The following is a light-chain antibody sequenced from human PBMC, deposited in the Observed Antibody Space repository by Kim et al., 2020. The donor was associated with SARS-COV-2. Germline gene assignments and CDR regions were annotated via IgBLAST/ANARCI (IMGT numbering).Light chain of an antibody. Sequence: ALGQTARITCRGNHIERMKVHWCQQKPGQAPLVAIYGNSNRPSGIPERFSGSNSGNTATLATSRAQAGDEADYYCHVWDRSTASDVFGNGTKVTVL. CDR3: HVWDRSTASDV. J-gene: IGLJ1*01. CDR2: GNS. V-gene: IGLV3-9*01. CDR1: HIERMK.